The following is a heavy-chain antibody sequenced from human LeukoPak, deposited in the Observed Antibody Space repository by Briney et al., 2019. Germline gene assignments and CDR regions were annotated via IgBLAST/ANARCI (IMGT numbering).Heavy chain of an antibody. D-gene: IGHD1-26*01. CDR2: INHSGST. CDR1: GFTFSSYS. Sequence: PGGSLRLSCAASGFTFSSYSMNWVRQPPGKGLEWIGEINHSGSTNYNPSLKSRVTISVDTSKNQFSLKLSSVTAADTAVYYCARYVGADLEWGQGTLVTVSS. J-gene: IGHJ4*02. V-gene: IGHV4-34*08. CDR3: ARYVGADLE.